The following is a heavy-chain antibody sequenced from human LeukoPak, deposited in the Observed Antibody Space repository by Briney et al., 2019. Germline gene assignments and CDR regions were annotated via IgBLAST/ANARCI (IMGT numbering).Heavy chain of an antibody. V-gene: IGHV3-7*05. J-gene: IGHJ4*02. Sequence: GGSLRLSYAASGFTFSSYWMSWVRQAPGKGLEWVANIQQDGSEKHYVDSVKGRFTISRDNAKNSLYLQMSSLRAEDTAVYYCARVGSLASFDYWGQGTLVTVSS. CDR3: ARVGSLASFDY. CDR2: IQQDGSEK. CDR1: GFTFSSYW. D-gene: IGHD3-16*01.